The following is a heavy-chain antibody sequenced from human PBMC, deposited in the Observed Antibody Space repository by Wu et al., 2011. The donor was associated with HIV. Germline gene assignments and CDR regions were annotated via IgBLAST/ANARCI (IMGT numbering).Heavy chain of an antibody. J-gene: IGHJ3*02. CDR2: IIPIFGTA. CDR3: ALLVLGSNAFDI. Sequence: QAQLEQSGAEVKKPGASVKVSCKASGYRFASYGINWVRQAPGQGLEWMGRIIPIFGTAKYAQKFQGRVTITADKSTSTVYMELSSLRSEDTAVYYCALLVLGSNAFDIWAKGQRSPSPQ. D-gene: IGHD2-8*01. CDR1: GYRFASYG. V-gene: IGHV1-69*06.